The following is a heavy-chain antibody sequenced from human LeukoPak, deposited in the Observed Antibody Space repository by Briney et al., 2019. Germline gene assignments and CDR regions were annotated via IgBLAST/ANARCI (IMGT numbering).Heavy chain of an antibody. CDR2: TYYRSKWYN. Sequence: SQTLSLTCAISGDTVSSNSAAWNWIRQSPSRGLEWLVRTYYRSKWYNDYAVSVKSRITINPDTSKNQFSLQLNSVTPEDTAVYYCARDGKLLWFGELLLFDYWGQGTLVTVSS. D-gene: IGHD3-10*01. V-gene: IGHV6-1*01. CDR3: ARDGKLLWFGELLLFDY. CDR1: GDTVSSNSAA. J-gene: IGHJ4*02.